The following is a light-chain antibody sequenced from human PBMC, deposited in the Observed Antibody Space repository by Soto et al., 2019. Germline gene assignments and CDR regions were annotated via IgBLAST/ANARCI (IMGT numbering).Light chain of an antibody. CDR3: HKYGYGADT. Sequence: EIVLTQSPGTLSLSPGERATLSCRASQSVRSNYLAWYQQQPGQAPRLLIFGASSRATGIPDRFSGSGSGTDFTLTISRLEPEDSAVYICHKYGYGADTFGQGTKLEIK. CDR2: GAS. CDR1: QSVRSNY. V-gene: IGKV3-20*01. J-gene: IGKJ2*01.